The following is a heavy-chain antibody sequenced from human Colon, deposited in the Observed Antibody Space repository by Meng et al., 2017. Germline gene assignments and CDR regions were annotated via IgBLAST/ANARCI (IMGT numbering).Heavy chain of an antibody. CDR3: ARFYGSGTFEVHDY. CDR2: IHYSGSR. V-gene: IGHV4-61*01. D-gene: IGHD3-10*01. Sequence: GQVQVSAPERVRPSETPSLTCYVSCGSVSSASYYWSWIRQPPGKRLEWIGLIHYSGSRNYNPSLKSRVTMSVDTSKNQVSLMLTSVTAADTAVYYCARFYGSGTFEVHDYWGQGTLVTVSS. J-gene: IGHJ4*02. CDR1: CGSVSSASYY.